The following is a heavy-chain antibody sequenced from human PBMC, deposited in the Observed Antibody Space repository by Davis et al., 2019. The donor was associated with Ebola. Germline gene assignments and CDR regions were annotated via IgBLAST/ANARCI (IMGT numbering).Heavy chain of an antibody. D-gene: IGHD3-10*01. J-gene: IGHJ1*01. Sequence: PGGSLRLSCAASGFTFSSYAMSWVRQAPGKGLEWVAIIYSGGRTSYSDSVKGRFTISRDSSKNTLFLHMDSLRGEDTAVYFCARSPGSDLDFQQWGQGTRVIVSS. CDR1: GFTFSSYA. V-gene: IGHV3-23*03. CDR3: ARSPGSDLDFQQ. CDR2: IYSGGRT.